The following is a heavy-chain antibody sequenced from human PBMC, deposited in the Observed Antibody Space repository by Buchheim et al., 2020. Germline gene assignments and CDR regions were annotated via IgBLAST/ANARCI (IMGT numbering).Heavy chain of an antibody. Sequence: EVQLVESGGGLVQPGGSLRLSCAASGFTFSTYWMTWVRQAPGKGLEWLANIKPDGSEKYYLDSVKGRFNISRDNAKNSLYLQMNSLRVEDTGVYYCARGERGWLPHPGHGMDVWGQGTT. CDR3: ARGERGWLPHPGHGMDV. D-gene: IGHD5-12*01. J-gene: IGHJ6*02. V-gene: IGHV3-7*01. CDR2: IKPDGSEK. CDR1: GFTFSTYW.